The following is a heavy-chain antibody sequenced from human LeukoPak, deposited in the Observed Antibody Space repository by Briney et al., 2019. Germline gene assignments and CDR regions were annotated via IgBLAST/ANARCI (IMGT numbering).Heavy chain of an antibody. CDR2: ISWNSGSI. Sequence: GGSLRLSCAASGFTFDDYAMHWVRQAPGKGLEWVSGISWNSGSIGYADSVKGRFTISRDNVKNSLYLQMNSLRAEDTALYYCAKDIGYGGNFGYFDYWGQGTLVTVSS. CDR1: GFTFDDYA. V-gene: IGHV3-9*01. D-gene: IGHD4-23*01. CDR3: AKDIGYGGNFGYFDY. J-gene: IGHJ4*02.